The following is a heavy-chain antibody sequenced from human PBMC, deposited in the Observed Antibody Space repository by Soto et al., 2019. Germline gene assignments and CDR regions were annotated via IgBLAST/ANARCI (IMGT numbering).Heavy chain of an antibody. Sequence: ASVKVSCKASGYTFTSYGISWVRQAPGQGLEWMGWINPNSGGTNYAQKFQGWVTMTRDTSISTAYMELSRLRSDDTAVYYCARDMGDGGNSRGYYYGMDVWGQGTTVTVSS. J-gene: IGHJ6*02. CDR3: ARDMGDGGNSRGYYYGMDV. D-gene: IGHD2-21*02. CDR2: INPNSGGT. V-gene: IGHV1-2*04. CDR1: GYTFTSYG.